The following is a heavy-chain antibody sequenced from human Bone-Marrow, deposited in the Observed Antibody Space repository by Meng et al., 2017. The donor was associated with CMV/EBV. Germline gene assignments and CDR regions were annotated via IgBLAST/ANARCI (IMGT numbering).Heavy chain of an antibody. V-gene: IGHV3-53*01. J-gene: IGHJ6*02. Sequence: GESLKISCTVSGGSISSSSYYWGWIRQPPGKGLEWVSVIYSGGSTYYADSVKGRFTISRDNSKNTLYLQMNSLRAEDTAVYYCARDGRGGYYYGMDVWGQGTTVTVSS. CDR1: GGSISSSSYY. D-gene: IGHD3-16*01. CDR3: ARDGRGGYYYGMDV. CDR2: IYSGGST.